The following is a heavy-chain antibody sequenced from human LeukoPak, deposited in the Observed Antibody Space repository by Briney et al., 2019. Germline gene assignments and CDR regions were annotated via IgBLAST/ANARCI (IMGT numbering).Heavy chain of an antibody. J-gene: IGHJ4*02. V-gene: IGHV4-59*01. D-gene: IGHD3-16*01. Sequence: SETLSLTCTVSGGSLDSFYWSWIRQPPGKGLEYIGYIYYSGTTNYDPSLKGRVTISVDMSKNQFSLKLISVTAADTAVYYCARDPPGKGALDFWGQGTLVTVSS. CDR1: GGSLDSFY. CDR2: IYYSGTT. CDR3: ARDPPGKGALDF.